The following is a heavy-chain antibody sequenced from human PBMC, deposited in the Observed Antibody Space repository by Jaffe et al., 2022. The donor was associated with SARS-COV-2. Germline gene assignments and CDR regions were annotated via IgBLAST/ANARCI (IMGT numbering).Heavy chain of an antibody. V-gene: IGHV3-11*01. D-gene: IGHD3-10*01. Sequence: QVQLVESGGGLVKPGGSLRLSCAASGFSFTDYYMSWIRQAPGQGLEWISYIGGNDGNIFYADAVKGRFTISKDNTKNSLFLQMNSLRAEDTAVYFCARGPKMDSGFNWFDPWGQGTLVTVSS. J-gene: IGHJ5*02. CDR3: ARGPKMDSGFNWFDP. CDR2: IGGNDGNI. CDR1: GFSFTDYY.